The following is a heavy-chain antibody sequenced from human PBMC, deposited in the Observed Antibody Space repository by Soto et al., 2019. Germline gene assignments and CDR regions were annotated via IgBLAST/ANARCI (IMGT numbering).Heavy chain of an antibody. CDR2: IFYNGKT. CDR1: GGSISTYY. Sequence: QVQLQESGPGLVKPSETLSLSCSVSGGSISTYYCGWIRQPPGKGLEWIGYIFYNGKTNYNPSLESRVSISVDTSKKQFSLKLSSVTAADTAVYYCARHFPIGNNWNYFDYWGQGTLVTVSS. D-gene: IGHD1-1*01. CDR3: ARHFPIGNNWNYFDY. V-gene: IGHV4-59*01. J-gene: IGHJ4*02.